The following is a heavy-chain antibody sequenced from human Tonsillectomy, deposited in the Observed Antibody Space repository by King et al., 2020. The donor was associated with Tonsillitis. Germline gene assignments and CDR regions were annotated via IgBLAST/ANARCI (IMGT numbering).Heavy chain of an antibody. J-gene: IGHJ4*02. CDR2: IYHSGST. V-gene: IGHV4-30-2*01. CDR3: ASHKYYFDY. Sequence: QLQESGSGLVKPSQTLSLTCAVSGGSISSGGYSWSWIRQPPGKGLEWIGYIYHSGSTYYNPSLKSRVTISVDRSKNQFSLKLSSVTAADTAVFYCASHKYYFDYWGQGTLVTVSS. CDR1: GGSISSGGYS.